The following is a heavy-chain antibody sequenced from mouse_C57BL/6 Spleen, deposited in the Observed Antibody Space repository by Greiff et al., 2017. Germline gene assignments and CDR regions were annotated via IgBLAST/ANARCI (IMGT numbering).Heavy chain of an antibody. Sequence: EVQLVESGGDLVKPGGSLKLSCAASGFTFTSYCMSWVRQPPDKRLEWVATISSGGSYTYYPDSVKGRFAISRDKAKNKLYLQMSSVDAEDTAMYYCAGDGLGRGFAYWGQGTLVTVSA. CDR1: GFTFTSYC. CDR2: ISSGGSYT. CDR3: AGDGLGRGFAY. V-gene: IGHV5-6*01. J-gene: IGHJ3*01. D-gene: IGHD4-1*01.